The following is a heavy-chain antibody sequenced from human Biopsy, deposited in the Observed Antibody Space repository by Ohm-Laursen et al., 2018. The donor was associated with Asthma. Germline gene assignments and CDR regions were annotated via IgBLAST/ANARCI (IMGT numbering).Heavy chain of an antibody. D-gene: IGHD4-17*01. Sequence: GASVKVSCKASGDSFSNYAISWVRQAPRQGLEWMGGLIPVLGTADYAQMFEGRVTITADESTSTAYMELSSLRSEDSAVYYCAREVSTVDYGYYYFAMDVWGQGTTVTVSS. CDR3: AREVSTVDYGYYYFAMDV. CDR2: LIPVLGTA. CDR1: GDSFSNYA. V-gene: IGHV1-69*13. J-gene: IGHJ6*02.